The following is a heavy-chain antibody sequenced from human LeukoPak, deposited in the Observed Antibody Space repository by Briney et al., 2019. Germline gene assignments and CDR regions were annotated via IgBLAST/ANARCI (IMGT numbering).Heavy chain of an antibody. J-gene: IGHJ4*02. CDR2: IWYDGSNK. V-gene: IGHV3-33*01. CDR1: GFTFSSYG. Sequence: PGGSLRLSCAASGFTFSSYGIHWVRQAPGKGLDWVAVIWYDGSNKYYADSVKGRFTISRDNSKNTVYLQMNSLRAEDTAVYYCARVSPEIVVVTGTGAPDYWGQGTLVTVSS. D-gene: IGHD2-21*02. CDR3: ARVSPEIVVVTGTGAPDY.